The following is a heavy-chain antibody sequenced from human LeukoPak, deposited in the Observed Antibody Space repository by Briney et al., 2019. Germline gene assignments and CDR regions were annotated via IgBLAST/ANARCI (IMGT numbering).Heavy chain of an antibody. CDR3: ARGTDDYGDYVPDAFDI. J-gene: IGHJ3*02. CDR1: GGSFSGYY. V-gene: IGHV4-34*01. Sequence: SETLSLTCAVYGGSFSGYYWSWIRQPPGKGLEWIGKINHSGSTNYNPSLKSRVTISVDTSKNQFSLKLSSVTAADTAVYYCARGTDDYGDYVPDAFDIWGQGTMVTVSS. D-gene: IGHD4-17*01. CDR2: INHSGST.